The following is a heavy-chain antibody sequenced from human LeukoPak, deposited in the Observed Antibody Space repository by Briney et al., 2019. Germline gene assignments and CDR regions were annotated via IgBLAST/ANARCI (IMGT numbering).Heavy chain of an antibody. Sequence: SETLSLTCTVSGGSIRSSSYNWGWIRQPPGKGLEWIGSIHYTGTTYYDPSLKNRVTISSDTSKNQFSLKLSSVTAADTAVYYCARIGGSFYFYCYMDVWGKGTTVTVSS. J-gene: IGHJ6*03. CDR2: IHYTGTT. CDR1: GGSIRSSSYN. CDR3: ARIGGSFYFYCYMDV. V-gene: IGHV4-39*07. D-gene: IGHD1-26*01.